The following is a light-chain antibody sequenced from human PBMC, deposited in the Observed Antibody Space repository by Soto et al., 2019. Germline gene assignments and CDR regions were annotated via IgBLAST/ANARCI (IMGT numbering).Light chain of an antibody. CDR2: GAS. CDR3: QHYNSYSEA. CDR1: QSISSN. V-gene: IGKV3-15*01. Sequence: TQASATLSLSPGARATPSCKASQSISSNLVWYQQKAGQAPRLLIYGASTRATGIPARFSGSGSGTEFTLTISSLQPDDFATYYCQHYNSYSEAVGQGTKVDIK. J-gene: IGKJ1*01.